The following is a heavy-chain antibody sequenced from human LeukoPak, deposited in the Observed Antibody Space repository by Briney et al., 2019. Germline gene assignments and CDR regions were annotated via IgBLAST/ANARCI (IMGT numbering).Heavy chain of an antibody. CDR2: ISSSSSNI. CDR3: ARNKTRGLGYSYSKSGNYFDY. D-gene: IGHD5-18*01. Sequence: PGGSLRLSCAASGSTFSSYEMNWVRQAPGKGLEWVSYISSSSSNIFYADSVKGQFTISRDNAKNSLYLQMNSLRAEDTAVYSCARNKTRGLGYSYSKSGNYFDYWGQGTLVTVSS. CDR1: GSTFSSYE. V-gene: IGHV3-48*03. J-gene: IGHJ4*02.